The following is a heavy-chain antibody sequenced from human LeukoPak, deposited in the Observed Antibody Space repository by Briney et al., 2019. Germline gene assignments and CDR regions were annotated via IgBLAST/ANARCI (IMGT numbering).Heavy chain of an antibody. CDR2: IYSGGST. V-gene: IGHV3-53*01. J-gene: IGHJ4*02. CDR1: GFTVSSNY. Sequence: PGGSLRLSCAASGFTVSSNYMSWVRQAPGKGLECVSIIYSGGSTYYADSVKGRFTISRDHSKNTLYLQMNSLRAEDTAVYYCALLHSGWYRSFDYWGQGTLVTVSS. D-gene: IGHD6-19*01. CDR3: ALLHSGWYRSFDY.